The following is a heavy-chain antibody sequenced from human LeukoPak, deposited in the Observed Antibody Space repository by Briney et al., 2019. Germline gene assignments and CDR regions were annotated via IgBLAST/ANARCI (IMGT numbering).Heavy chain of an antibody. CDR3: ASVWYGDQNENYYYYYGMDV. CDR1: GYTFTSYD. D-gene: IGHD4-17*01. V-gene: IGHV1-8*01. J-gene: IGHJ6*02. CDR2: MNTNSSNT. Sequence: ASVKVSCKASGYTFTSYDINWVRQATGQGLEWMGWMNTNSSNTGYAQKFQGRVTMTRNTSISTAYMELSSLRSEDTAVYYCASVWYGDQNENYYYYYGMDVWGQGTTVTVSS.